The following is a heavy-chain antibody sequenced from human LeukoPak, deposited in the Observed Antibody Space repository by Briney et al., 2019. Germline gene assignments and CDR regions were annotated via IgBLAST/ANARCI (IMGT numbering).Heavy chain of an antibody. V-gene: IGHV3-7*01. J-gene: IGHJ3*02. D-gene: IGHD1-26*01. CDR1: GFTFSSYW. CDR2: IKQDGSEE. Sequence: PGGSLRLSCAASGFTFSSYWMSWVRQAPWKGLEWVANIKQDGSEEYYVDSVKGRFTISRDNAKNSLYLQMNSLRAEDTAVYYCARDQGIVGATTDAFDIWGQGTMVTVSS. CDR3: ARDQGIVGATTDAFDI.